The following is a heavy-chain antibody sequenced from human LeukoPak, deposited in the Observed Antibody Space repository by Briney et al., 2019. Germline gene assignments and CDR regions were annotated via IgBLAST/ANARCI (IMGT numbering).Heavy chain of an antibody. Sequence: GGSLRLSCAASGFTFTSYSMNWVRQAPGGGLEWVSSIRFTGSYIYYADSVKGRFTISRDDAKNLLSLQMNSLRAEDTAVYYCAREDGYCSGGNCYSYFVSWGQGTLVTVSS. CDR2: IRFTGSYI. D-gene: IGHD2-15*01. J-gene: IGHJ4*02. V-gene: IGHV3-21*01. CDR3: AREDGYCSGGNCYSYFVS. CDR1: GFTFTSYS.